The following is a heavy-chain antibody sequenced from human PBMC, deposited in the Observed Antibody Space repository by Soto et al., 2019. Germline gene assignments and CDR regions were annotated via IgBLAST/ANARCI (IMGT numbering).Heavy chain of an antibody. CDR2: IIPIFGTA. CDR3: ARGREGCSGGSCYLVYYYYGMDV. V-gene: IGHV1-69*13. D-gene: IGHD2-15*01. CDR1: GGTFSSYA. J-gene: IGHJ6*02. Sequence: ASVKVSCKASGGTFSSYAISWVRQAPGQGLEWMGGIIPIFGTANYAQKFQGRVTITADESTSTAYMELSSLRSEDTAVYYCARGREGCSGGSCYLVYYYYGMDVWGQGTTVTVSS.